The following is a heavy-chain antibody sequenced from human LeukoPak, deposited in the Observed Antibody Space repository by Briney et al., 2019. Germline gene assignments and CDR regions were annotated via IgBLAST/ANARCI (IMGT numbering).Heavy chain of an antibody. CDR3: ARGRDSSGSILTDY. CDR1: GGSFSGYY. V-gene: IGHV4-34*01. D-gene: IGHD3-22*01. J-gene: IGHJ4*02. CDR2: INHSGST. Sequence: SETLSLTCAVYGGSFSGYYWSWIRQPPGKGLEWIGEINHSGSTNYNPSLKSRVTVSVDTSKNQFSLKLSSVTAADTAVYYCARGRDSSGSILTDYWGQGTLVTVSS.